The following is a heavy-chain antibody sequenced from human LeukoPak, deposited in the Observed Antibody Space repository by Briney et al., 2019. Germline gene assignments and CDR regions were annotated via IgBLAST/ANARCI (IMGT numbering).Heavy chain of an antibody. CDR3: AELGITMIGGV. CDR2: ISSSGSTI. J-gene: IGHJ6*04. CDR1: GFTFSSYS. D-gene: IGHD3-10*02. V-gene: IGHV3-48*04. Sequence: GGSLRLSCAASGFTFSSYSMNWVRQAPGKGLEWVSYISSSGSTIYYADSVKGRFTISRDDAKNSLYLQMNSLRAEDTAVYYCAELGITMIGGVWGKGTTVTISS.